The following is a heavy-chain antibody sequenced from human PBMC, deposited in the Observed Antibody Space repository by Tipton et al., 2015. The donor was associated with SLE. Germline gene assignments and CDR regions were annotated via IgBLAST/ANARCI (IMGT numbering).Heavy chain of an antibody. Sequence: SLRLSCAASGFTFDDYAMHWVRQAPGKGLEWVSGISWNSGSIGYADSVKGRFTISRDNAKNSLYLQMNSLRAEDMALYYCAKDYYDFPSWMDVWGQGTTVTVSS. V-gene: IGHV3-9*03. CDR2: ISWNSGSI. CDR1: GFTFDDYA. J-gene: IGHJ6*02. CDR3: AKDYYDFPSWMDV. D-gene: IGHD3-3*01.